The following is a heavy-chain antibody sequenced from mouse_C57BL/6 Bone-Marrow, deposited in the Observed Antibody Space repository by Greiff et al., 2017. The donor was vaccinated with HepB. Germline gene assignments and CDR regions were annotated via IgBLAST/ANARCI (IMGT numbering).Heavy chain of an antibody. CDR2: IHPNSGST. Sequence: VKLQQPGAELVKPGASVKLSCKASGYTFTSYWMHWVKQRPGQGLEWIGMIHPNSGSTNYNEKFKSKATLTVDKSSSTAYMQLSSLTSEDSAVYYCARGPFHYYGSGGFAYWGQGTRVTVSA. V-gene: IGHV1-64*01. D-gene: IGHD1-1*01. J-gene: IGHJ3*01. CDR3: ARGPFHYYGSGGFAY. CDR1: GYTFTSYW.